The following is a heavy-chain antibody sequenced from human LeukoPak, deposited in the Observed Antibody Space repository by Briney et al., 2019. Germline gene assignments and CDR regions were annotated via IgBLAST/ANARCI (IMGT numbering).Heavy chain of an antibody. CDR1: GDSISSGDYY. CDR2: IYPSGST. Sequence: ASETLSLTCTVSGDSISSGDYYWSWIRQPAGKGLEWIGRIYPSGSTNSNPSLKSRVTISVDTSKNQFSLKLSSVTAADTAVYYCARRHVEYSSSSDPYYFDYWGQGTLVTVSS. CDR3: ARRHVEYSSSSDPYYFDY. D-gene: IGHD6-6*01. J-gene: IGHJ4*02. V-gene: IGHV4-61*02.